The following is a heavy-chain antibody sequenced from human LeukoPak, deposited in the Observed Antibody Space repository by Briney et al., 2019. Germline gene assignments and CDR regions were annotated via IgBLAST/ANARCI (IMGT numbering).Heavy chain of an antibody. CDR2: ISTGSSYI. V-gene: IGHV3-21*01. Sequence: GGSLRLSCAASGFTFSSYSMNWVRQAPGKGLEWVSSISTGSSYIYYADSVKGRFTISRDNAKNSLYLQMNSLRAEDTAVYYCARDPPSDPLPFDYWGQETLVTVSS. CDR3: ARDPPSDPLPFDY. CDR1: GFTFSSYS. D-gene: IGHD1-26*01. J-gene: IGHJ4*02.